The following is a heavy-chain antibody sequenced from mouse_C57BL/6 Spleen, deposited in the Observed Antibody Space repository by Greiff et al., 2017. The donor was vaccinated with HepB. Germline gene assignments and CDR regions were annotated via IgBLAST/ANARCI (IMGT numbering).Heavy chain of an antibody. CDR3: ARGDYEPYYFDY. V-gene: IGHV1-63*01. D-gene: IGHD1-1*01. CDR2: IYPGGGYT. Sequence: VQLQESGAELVRPGTSVKMSCKASGYTFTNYWIGWAKQRPGHGLEWIGDIYPGGGYTNYNEKFKGKATLTADKSSSTAYMQFSSLTSEDSAIYYCARGDYEPYYFDYWGQGTTLTVSS. CDR1: GYTFTNYW. J-gene: IGHJ2*01.